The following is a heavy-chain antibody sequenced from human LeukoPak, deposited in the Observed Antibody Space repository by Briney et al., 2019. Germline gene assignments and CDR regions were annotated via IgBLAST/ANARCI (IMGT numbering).Heavy chain of an antibody. Sequence: GGSLRLSCAASGFTFSSYAMHWVRQAPGKGLEWVAVISYDGSNKYYADSVKGRFTISRDNSKNTLYLQMNSLRAEDTAVYYCARDESIAAAGTFWFDPWGQGTLVTVSS. CDR2: ISYDGSNK. V-gene: IGHV3-30*04. CDR1: GFTFSSYA. J-gene: IGHJ5*02. D-gene: IGHD6-13*01. CDR3: ARDESIAAAGTFWFDP.